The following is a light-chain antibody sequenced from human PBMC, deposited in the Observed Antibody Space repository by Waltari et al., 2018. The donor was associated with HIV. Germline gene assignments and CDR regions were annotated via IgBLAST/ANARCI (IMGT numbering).Light chain of an antibody. CDR2: DVN. J-gene: IGLJ1*01. CDR3: CSHAGNFIFA. Sequence: QSALTQPHSVSGSPGQSLTISCTGPSSYVYPFFSWYQQHPGKAPKVIIYDVNKRPSGVPDRFSGSKSGNTAFLTISGLQAEDEAEYHCCSHAGNFIFAFGSGTKVTVL. CDR1: SSYVYPF. V-gene: IGLV2-11*01.